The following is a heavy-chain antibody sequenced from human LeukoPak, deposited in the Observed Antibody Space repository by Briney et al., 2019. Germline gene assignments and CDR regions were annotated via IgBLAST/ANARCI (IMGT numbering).Heavy chain of an antibody. V-gene: IGHV3-33*06. CDR1: GFTFSHYG. CDR2: IWSDGTNT. D-gene: IGHD4-11*01. CDR3: AKVAQRGFHYSNSRDK. Sequence: PGRSLRLSCATSGFTFSHYGMHWVRQAPGKGLEWVAVIWSDGTNTYYGDPVKGRFTISRDNFQRTVYLQMNSLRAEDTVVYYCAKVAQRGFHYSNSRDKWGEGTLVTVSS. J-gene: IGHJ4*02.